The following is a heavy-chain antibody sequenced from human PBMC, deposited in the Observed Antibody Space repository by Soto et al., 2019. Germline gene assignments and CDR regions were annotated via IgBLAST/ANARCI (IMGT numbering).Heavy chain of an antibody. V-gene: IGHV4-59*01. J-gene: IGHJ6*02. CDR1: GGSISSYY. CDR3: ARLYDFWSGYYYYYGMDV. Sequence: SETLSLTCTVSGGSISSYYWSWIRQPPGKGLEWIGYIYYSGSTNYNPSLKSRVTISVDMSKNQFSLKLSSVTAADTAVYYCARLYDFWSGYYYYYGMDVWGQGTTVTAP. CDR2: IYYSGST. D-gene: IGHD3-3*01.